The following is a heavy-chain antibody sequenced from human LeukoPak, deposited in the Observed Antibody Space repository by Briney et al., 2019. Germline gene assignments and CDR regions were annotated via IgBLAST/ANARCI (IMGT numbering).Heavy chain of an antibody. J-gene: IGHJ6*03. CDR2: INPNSGGT. CDR1: GYTFTGYY. Sequence: GASVTVPCKASGYTFTGYYMHWVRQAPGQGLEWMGWINPNSGGTNYAQRFQGRVTMTRDTSISTAYMELSRLRSDDTAVYYCSRSPHYSNHYYYYMDVWGKGTTVTVSS. V-gene: IGHV1-2*02. CDR3: SRSPHYSNHYYYYMDV. D-gene: IGHD4-11*01.